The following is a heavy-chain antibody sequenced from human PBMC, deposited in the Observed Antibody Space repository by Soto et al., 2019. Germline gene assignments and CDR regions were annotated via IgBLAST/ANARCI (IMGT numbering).Heavy chain of an antibody. D-gene: IGHD3-16*01. CDR1: GGSISSSSYY. CDR3: ARHHTFQPREALLDI. J-gene: IGHJ3*02. Sequence: QLQLQESGPGLVKPSETLSLTCTVSGGSISSSSYYWGWIRQPPGKGLEWIGSIYYSGSTYYNPSLKSRVTISVDTSKNQFSLKLSSVTAADTAVYYCARHHTFQPREALLDIWGQGTMVTVSS. CDR2: IYYSGST. V-gene: IGHV4-39*01.